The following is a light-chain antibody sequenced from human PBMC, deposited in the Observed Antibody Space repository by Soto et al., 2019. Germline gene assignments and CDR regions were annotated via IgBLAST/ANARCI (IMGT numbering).Light chain of an antibody. CDR3: KSYAGSNTYV. CDR1: NSDIGVYDF. Sequence: QSALTQPPSASWSPGQSVTISCTGTNSDIGVYDFVSWYQHHPGKAPRLIIYEVVQRPSGVPDRFSGSKSGNTASLTVSGLQAADEADYFCKSYAGSNTYVFGSGTKVTVL. J-gene: IGLJ1*01. V-gene: IGLV2-8*01. CDR2: EVV.